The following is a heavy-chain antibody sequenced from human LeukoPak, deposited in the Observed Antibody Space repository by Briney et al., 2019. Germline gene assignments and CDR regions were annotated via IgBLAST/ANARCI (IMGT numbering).Heavy chain of an antibody. Sequence: GGSLRLSCAASGFTFSSYWMSGVRQAPGKGLEWVANIKQDGSEKYYVDSVKGRFTISRDSAKNSLYLQTNSLRAEDTAVYYCARIRGYSGYEADYWGQGTLVTVSS. CDR1: GFTFSSYW. CDR2: IKQDGSEK. D-gene: IGHD5-12*01. CDR3: ARIRGYSGYEADY. J-gene: IGHJ4*02. V-gene: IGHV3-7*01.